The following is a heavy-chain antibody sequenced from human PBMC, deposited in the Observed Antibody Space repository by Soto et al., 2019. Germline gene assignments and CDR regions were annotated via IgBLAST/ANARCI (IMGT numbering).Heavy chain of an antibody. V-gene: IGHV3-23*01. CDR2: ISGSGGST. Sequence: GGSLRLSCAASGFTFSSYAMSWVRQAPGKGLEWVSAISGSGGSTYYADSVKGRFTISRDNSKNTLYLQMNSLRAEDTAVYYCAKVPVAATTYYYFDYWGQGTLVTVSS. J-gene: IGHJ4*02. D-gene: IGHD6-25*01. CDR1: GFTFSSYA. CDR3: AKVPVAATTYYYFDY.